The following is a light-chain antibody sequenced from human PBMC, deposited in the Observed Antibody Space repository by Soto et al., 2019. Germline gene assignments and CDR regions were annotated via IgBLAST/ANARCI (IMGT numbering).Light chain of an antibody. Sequence: QSVLTQPPSASGTPGQRVSISCSGSRSNIGRNYVYWYQQLPGTAPKLLIQRNNERPSGVPDRFSGSKSGTSASLAITGLQAEDEADYYCQSYDSSLSGWVFGGGTKLTVL. CDR2: RNN. CDR3: QSYDSSLSGWV. V-gene: IGLV1-47*01. CDR1: RSNIGRNY. J-gene: IGLJ3*02.